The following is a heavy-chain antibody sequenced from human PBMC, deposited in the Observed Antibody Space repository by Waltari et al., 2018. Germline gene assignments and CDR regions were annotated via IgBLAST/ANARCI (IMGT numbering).Heavy chain of an antibody. V-gene: IGHV3-53*01. J-gene: IGHJ3*02. CDR2: IYSGGST. CDR1: GFTVSSHY. CDR3: ARGDSSSWSHAFDI. D-gene: IGHD6-13*01. Sequence: EVQLVESGGGLIQPGGSLRLSCAASGFTVSSHYMSWVRQAPGKGLEWVSVIYSGGSTYYADSVEGRFTISRDNSKNTLYLQMNSLRAEDTAVYYCARGDSSSWSHAFDIWGQGTMVTVSS.